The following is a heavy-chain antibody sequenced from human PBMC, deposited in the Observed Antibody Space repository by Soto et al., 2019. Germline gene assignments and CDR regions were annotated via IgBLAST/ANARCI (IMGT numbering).Heavy chain of an antibody. V-gene: IGHV4-39*01. D-gene: IGHD1-26*01. CDR3: ASVGFRTVNDY. CDR2: IYYSGST. CDR1: GGSISSSSYY. Sequence: PSETLSLTCTVSGGSISSSSYYWGWIRQPPGKGLEWIGSIYYSGSTYYNPSLKSRVTISVDTSKNQFSLKLSSVTAADTAVYYCASVGFRTVNDYWGQGTLVTAPQ. J-gene: IGHJ4*02.